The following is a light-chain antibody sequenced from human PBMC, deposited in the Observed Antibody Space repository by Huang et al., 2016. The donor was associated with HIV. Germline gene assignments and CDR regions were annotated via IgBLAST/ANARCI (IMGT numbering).Light chain of an antibody. CDR2: RAS. CDR3: QQYKTYLYT. J-gene: IGKJ2*01. CDR1: QNINTW. V-gene: IGKV1-5*03. Sequence: DIQMTPSPSPLSASVGDRVTITCRASQNINTWLAWDQQKPGKAPDLLIYRASSLQVGVPSRFTGSGSGTEFTLTITSLQPDDLGTYYCQQYKTYLYTFGQGTKLEI.